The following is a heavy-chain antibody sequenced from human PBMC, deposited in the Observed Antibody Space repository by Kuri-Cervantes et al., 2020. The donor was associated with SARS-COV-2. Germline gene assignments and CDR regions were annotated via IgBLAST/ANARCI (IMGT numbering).Heavy chain of an antibody. J-gene: IGHJ4*02. V-gene: IGHV3-74*01. CDR2: INSDGSST. CDR3: ARSIVGATTPGY. CDR1: GFTVSSNY. Sequence: GGSLRLSCAASGFTVSSNYMSWVRQAPGKGLEWVSRINSDGSSTSYADSVKGRFTISRDNAKNTLYLQMNSLRAGDTAVYYCARSIVGATTPGYWGQGTLVTVSS. D-gene: IGHD1-26*01.